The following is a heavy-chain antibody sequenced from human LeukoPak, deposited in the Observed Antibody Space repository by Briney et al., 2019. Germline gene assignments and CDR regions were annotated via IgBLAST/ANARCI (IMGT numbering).Heavy chain of an antibody. CDR2: SSSHDAK. D-gene: IGHD3-16*01. J-gene: IGHJ5*02. CDR1: GFSLTNGRMG. CDR3: ARVQRDDYVPNWFDT. Sequence: SGPVLVKPTETLTLTCTVSGFSLTNGRMGVSWIRQPPGKALEWLAHSSSHDAKSYSTSLKPRLTISRDTSKSQVTLTMTNLDPVDTATYYCARVQRDDYVPNWFDTWGQGTLVTVSS. V-gene: IGHV2-26*01.